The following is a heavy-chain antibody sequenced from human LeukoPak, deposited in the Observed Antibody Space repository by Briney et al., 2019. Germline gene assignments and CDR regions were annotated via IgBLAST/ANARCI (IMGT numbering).Heavy chain of an antibody. V-gene: IGHV1-18*01. J-gene: IGHJ4*01. Sequence: ASVKVSCTPSDSTFTTYGISRVPQAPGHRLECRGWISNYIGNTNYAQKLQGRDSRTTVTSTSTAYMELRSLRSDDTAMYYCARGGTFSRAAARVYYFDYWGQGTLVTVSS. CDR3: ARGGTFSRAAARVYYFDY. CDR2: ISNYIGNT. CDR1: DSTFTTYG. D-gene: IGHD6-13*01.